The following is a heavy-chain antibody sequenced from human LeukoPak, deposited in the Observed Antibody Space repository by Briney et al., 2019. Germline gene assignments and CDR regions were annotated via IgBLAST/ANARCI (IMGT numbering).Heavy chain of an antibody. Sequence: GGSLRLSCAASGFTFSDHYMDWVRQAPGKGLEWVGRTRNKANGYTTEYAASVKGRFTISRDDSKNSLYLQMNSLKTEDTAVYYCARAPYGDYGYYFDYWGQGTLVTVSS. CDR3: ARAPYGDYGYYFDY. D-gene: IGHD4-17*01. J-gene: IGHJ4*02. CDR1: GFTFSDHY. CDR2: TRNKANGYTT. V-gene: IGHV3-72*01.